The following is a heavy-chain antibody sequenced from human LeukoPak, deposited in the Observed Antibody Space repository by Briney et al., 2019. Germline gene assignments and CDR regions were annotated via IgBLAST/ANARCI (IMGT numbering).Heavy chain of an antibody. J-gene: IGHJ1*01. D-gene: IGHD6-13*01. CDR3: ARDWPTIAAAGTIPEYFQH. CDR2: ISSSSSYI. Sequence: PDGSLRLSCAASGFTFSSYSMNWVRQAPGKGLEWVSSISSSSSYIYYADSVKGRFTISRDNAKNSLYLQMNSLRAEDTAVYYCARDWPTIAAAGTIPEYFQHWGQGTLFSASS. V-gene: IGHV3-21*01. CDR1: GFTFSSYS.